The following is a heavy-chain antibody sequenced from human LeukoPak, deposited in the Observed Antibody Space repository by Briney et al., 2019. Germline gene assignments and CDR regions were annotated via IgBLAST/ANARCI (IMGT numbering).Heavy chain of an antibody. Sequence: SETLSLTCTVSGGSISSSGYYWGWLRQPPGKGREWVGSMYYSGSTYYKPSLKSRVTISVDKTKNQFSLKLSSVTAADTAVYYCARDVTYYDILTGYYRDAFDIWGQGTMVTVSS. V-gene: IGHV4-39*02. CDR2: MYYSGST. D-gene: IGHD3-9*01. CDR1: GGSISSSGYY. J-gene: IGHJ3*02. CDR3: ARDVTYYDILTGYYRDAFDI.